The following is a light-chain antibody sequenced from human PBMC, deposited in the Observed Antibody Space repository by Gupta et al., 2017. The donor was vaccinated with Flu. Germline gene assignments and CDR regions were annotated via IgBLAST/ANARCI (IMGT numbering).Light chain of an antibody. V-gene: IGLV8-61*01. CDR3: VRDRGSGISV. CDR2: STN. J-gene: IGLJ3*02. CDR1: SGSVSTSYY. Sequence: QTVVTQEPSFSVSPGGTVTLTCGLSSGSVSTSYYPSWYQQTPGQAPRTLIYSTNTRSSGVPDRFSGSILGNKAALTITGAQEDEESDYYCVRDRGSGISVFGGGTKLTVL.